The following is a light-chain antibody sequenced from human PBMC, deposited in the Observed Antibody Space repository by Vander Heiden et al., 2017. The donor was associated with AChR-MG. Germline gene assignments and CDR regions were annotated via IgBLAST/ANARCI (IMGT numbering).Light chain of an antibody. J-gene: IGLJ3*02. V-gene: IGLV3-19*01. CDR2: GKN. CDR1: SLRSYY. Sequence: PAVSVALGHPVRTTCQGDSLRSYYASWYQQKPGQAPVLVIYGKNNRPSGIPDRFSGASSGNTASLTITGAQAEDEADYYCNSRDSSGNHLVFGGGTKLTVL. CDR3: NSRDSSGNHLV.